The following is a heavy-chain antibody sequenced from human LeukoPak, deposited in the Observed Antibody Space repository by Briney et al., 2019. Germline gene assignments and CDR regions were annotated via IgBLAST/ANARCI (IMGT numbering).Heavy chain of an antibody. CDR1: GGSISSYY. J-gene: IGHJ4*02. V-gene: IGHV4-4*07. D-gene: IGHD3-9*01. CDR3: ARNPPYDILTLECYFDY. Sequence: PSETLSLTCTVSGGSISSYYWSWIRQPAGKGLEWIGRIYTNGSTNYNPSLKSRVTMSVDTSKNQFSLKLSSVTAADTAVYYCARNPPYDILTLECYFDYWGQGTLVTVSS. CDR2: IYTNGST.